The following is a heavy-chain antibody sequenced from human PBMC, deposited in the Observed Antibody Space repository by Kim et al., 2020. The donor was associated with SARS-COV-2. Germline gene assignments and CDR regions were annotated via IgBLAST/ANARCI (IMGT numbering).Heavy chain of an antibody. D-gene: IGHD5-12*01. J-gene: IGHJ4*02. CDR2: IYYSGST. CDR1: GGSISSYY. V-gene: IGHV4-59*08. CDR3: ARLRGYSGYAIDY. Sequence: SETLSLTCTVSGGSISSYYWSWIRQPPGKGLEWIGYIYYSGSTNYNPSLKSRVTISVDTSKNQFSLKLSSVTAADTAVYYCARLRGYSGYAIDYWGQGTLVTVSS.